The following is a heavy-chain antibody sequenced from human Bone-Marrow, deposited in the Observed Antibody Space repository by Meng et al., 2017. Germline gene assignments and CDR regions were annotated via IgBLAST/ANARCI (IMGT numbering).Heavy chain of an antibody. V-gene: IGHV4-34*01. J-gene: IGHJ4*02. D-gene: IGHD3-10*01. CDR2: INHSGST. CDR1: GGSFSGYY. CDR3: ARVHGYYYGSGSHVFDY. Sequence: SQTLSLTCAVYGGSFSGYYWSWLRQPPGKGLEWIGEINHSGSTNYNPSLKSRVTISVDTSKNQFSLKLSSVTAADTAVYYCARVHGYYYGSGSHVFDYWGQGTLVTVSS.